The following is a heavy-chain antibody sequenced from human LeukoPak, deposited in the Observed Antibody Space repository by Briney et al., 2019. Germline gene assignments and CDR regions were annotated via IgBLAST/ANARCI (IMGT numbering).Heavy chain of an antibody. V-gene: IGHV4-38-2*01. Sequence: PSETLSLTCAVSGYSISRGYYWGWIRQPPGKGLEWIGSIYHSGSNYYNPSLKSRVTISVDTSKNQFSLTLSSVTAADTAVYYCATLSGGYCSSTSCYIGADAFDIWGQGTMVTVSS. CDR3: ATLSGGYCSSTSCYIGADAFDI. D-gene: IGHD2-2*02. CDR1: GYSISRGYY. CDR2: IYHSGSN. J-gene: IGHJ3*02.